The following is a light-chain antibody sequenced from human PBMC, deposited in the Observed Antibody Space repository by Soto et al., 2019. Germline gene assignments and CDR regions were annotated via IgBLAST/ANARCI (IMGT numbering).Light chain of an antibody. J-gene: IGKJ5*01. CDR3: QQYGSSPT. V-gene: IGKV3-20*01. CDR1: QSIRSHY. Sequence: ENVFTQSPGTLSLSPGERATLSCRASQSIRSHYLAWYQQKPGQAPRRLIYGASTRATGTPDRFGGSGSGTDFTLTIGRLEHEDFAVYYCQQYGSSPTFGAGTRLEIK. CDR2: GAS.